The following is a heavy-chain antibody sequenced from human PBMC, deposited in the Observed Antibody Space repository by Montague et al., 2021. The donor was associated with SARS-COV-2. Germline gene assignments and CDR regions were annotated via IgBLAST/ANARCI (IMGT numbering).Heavy chain of an antibody. CDR1: GFTFSSYG. D-gene: IGHD6-6*01. V-gene: IGHV3-33*01. Sequence: SLRLSCAASGFTFSSYGMHWVRQAPGKGLEWVAVIWYDGSNKCYADSVKGRFTISRDNSKNTLYLQMNSLRAEDTAVYYCARELVRYYYGMDVWGQGTTVTVSS. CDR3: ARELVRYYYGMDV. J-gene: IGHJ6*02. CDR2: IWYDGSNK.